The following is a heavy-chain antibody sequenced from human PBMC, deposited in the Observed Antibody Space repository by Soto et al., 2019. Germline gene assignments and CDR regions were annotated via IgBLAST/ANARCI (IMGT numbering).Heavy chain of an antibody. V-gene: IGHV3-7*04. CDR2: IKQDGSEK. CDR3: ARGWYNWNDNFDY. Sequence: PGGSLRLSCAASGFTFSSYWMSWVRQAPGKGLEWVANIKQDGSEKYYVDSVKGRFTISRDNAKNSLYLQMNSLRAEDTAVYYCARGWYNWNDNFDYWGQGTLVTVSS. CDR1: GFTFSSYW. D-gene: IGHD1-1*01. J-gene: IGHJ4*02.